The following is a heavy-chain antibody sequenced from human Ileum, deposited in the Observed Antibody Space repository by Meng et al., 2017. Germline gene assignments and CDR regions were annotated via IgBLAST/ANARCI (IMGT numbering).Heavy chain of an antibody. D-gene: IGHD3-10*01. CDR1: GDSIGNSKW. CDR3: ARERIRELGLFDS. Sequence: QLQLRESGPGLVQPSGTLPLACAVSGDSIGNSKWWSWLRQPPGKGLEWIGEISNSGKTVYSPSLKSRVRISLDKSNNQFSLTLNSVTAADTAMYYCARERIRELGLFDSWGQGTLVTVSS. J-gene: IGHJ4*02. V-gene: IGHV4-4*02. CDR2: ISNSGKT.